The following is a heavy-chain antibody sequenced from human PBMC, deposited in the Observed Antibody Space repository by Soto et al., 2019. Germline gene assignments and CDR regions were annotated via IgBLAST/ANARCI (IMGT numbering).Heavy chain of an antibody. J-gene: IGHJ2*01. CDR3: ARVKQLVPWYFVL. V-gene: IGHV4-30-2*01. CDR1: GVSVSSGGFP. CDR2: IYHGETT. D-gene: IGHD6-6*01. Sequence: QLQLQESGSGLVKPSQTLSLTCAVSGVSVSSGGFPWSWLRQPPGKGLEWIGYIYHGETTYYNPSLKSRVTMSIDKSKNQFSLRLTSVTAADTAVYYCARVKQLVPWYFVLCVLCTVVSVSS.